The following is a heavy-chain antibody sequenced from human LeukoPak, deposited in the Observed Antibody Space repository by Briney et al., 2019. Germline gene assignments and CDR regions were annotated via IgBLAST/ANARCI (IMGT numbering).Heavy chain of an antibody. CDR1: GGSISSGGYY. CDR3: ARGDNYYDCDY. Sequence: SETLSLTCTVSGGSISSGGYYWSWIRQHPGKGLEWIGYIYYSGSTYYNPSLKSRATISVDTSKNQFPLKLSSVTAADTAVYYCARGDNYYDCDYWGQGTLVTVSS. J-gene: IGHJ4*02. D-gene: IGHD3-22*01. CDR2: IYYSGST. V-gene: IGHV4-31*03.